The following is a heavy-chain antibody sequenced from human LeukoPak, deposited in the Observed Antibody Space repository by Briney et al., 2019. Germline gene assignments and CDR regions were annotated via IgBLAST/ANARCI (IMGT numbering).Heavy chain of an antibody. D-gene: IGHD4-17*01. CDR1: GFTFSSYW. Sequence: PGGSLRLSCAASGFTFSSYWMHWVRQAPGKGLVWVSRINSDGSSTSYADSVKGRFTISRDNAKNTLYLQMNSLRAEDTAVYYCANLYGDYVGYYHGMDVWGQGTTVTVSS. CDR3: ANLYGDYVGYYHGMDV. J-gene: IGHJ6*02. CDR2: INSDGSST. V-gene: IGHV3-74*01.